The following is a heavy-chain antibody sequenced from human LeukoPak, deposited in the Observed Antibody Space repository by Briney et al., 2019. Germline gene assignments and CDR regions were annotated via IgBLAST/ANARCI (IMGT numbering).Heavy chain of an antibody. CDR1: GGTFSSYA. Sequence: ASVKVSCKASGGTFSSYAISWVRQAPGQGLEWMGRIIPILGIANYAQKLQGRVTITADKSTSTAYMELSSLRSEDTAVYYCAREHTPIVVVVAATGSAFDIWGQGTMVTVSS. D-gene: IGHD2-15*01. CDR2: IIPILGIA. V-gene: IGHV1-69*04. J-gene: IGHJ3*02. CDR3: AREHTPIVVVVAATGSAFDI.